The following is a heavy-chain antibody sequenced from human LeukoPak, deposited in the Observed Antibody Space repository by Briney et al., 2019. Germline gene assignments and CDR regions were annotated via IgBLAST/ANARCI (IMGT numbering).Heavy chain of an antibody. CDR3: ARDANTVTTRTYYFDY. CDR2: ISSSSTI. J-gene: IGHJ4*02. D-gene: IGHD4-11*01. Sequence: GGSLRLSCAASGFTFSSYSMNWVRQAPGKGLEWVSYISSSSTIYYADSVKGRFTISRDNAKNSLYLQMNSLRAEDTAVYYCARDANTVTTRTYYFDYWGQGTLVTVSS. CDR1: GFTFSSYS. V-gene: IGHV3-48*01.